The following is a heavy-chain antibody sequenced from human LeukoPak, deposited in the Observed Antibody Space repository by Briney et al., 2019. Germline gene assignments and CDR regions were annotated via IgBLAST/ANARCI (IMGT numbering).Heavy chain of an antibody. V-gene: IGHV4-39*07. D-gene: IGHD6-13*01. CDR3: ARTPSIAAAGIFDY. CDR1: GGSISSSSYY. CDR2: IYYSGST. Sequence: PSETLSLTCTVSGGSISSSSYYWGWIRQPPGKGPEWIGSIYYSGSTYYNPSLKSRVTISVGTSKNQFSLKLNSVTAADTAVYYCARTPSIAAAGIFDYWGQGILVTVSS. J-gene: IGHJ4*02.